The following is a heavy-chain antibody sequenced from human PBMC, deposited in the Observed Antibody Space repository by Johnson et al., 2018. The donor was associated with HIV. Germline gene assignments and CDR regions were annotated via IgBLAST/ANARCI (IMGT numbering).Heavy chain of an antibody. CDR2: IKQDGSEK. J-gene: IGHJ3*02. D-gene: IGHD1-26*01. V-gene: IGHV3-7*05. Sequence: MLLVESGGGLVQPGGSLRLSCAASGFTFSSYWMGWVRQAPGKGLEWVANIKQDGSEKYYVDSLKGRFTISRYNAKNSLYLQMNSLRAEDTAVYYCATFGGGSFHAFDIWGQGTMVTVSS. CDR3: ATFGGGSFHAFDI. CDR1: GFTFSSYW.